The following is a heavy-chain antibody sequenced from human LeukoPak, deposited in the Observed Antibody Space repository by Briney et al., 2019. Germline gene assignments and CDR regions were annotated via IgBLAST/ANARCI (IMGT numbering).Heavy chain of an antibody. CDR3: ARATYDILTGYLHHFDY. D-gene: IGHD3-9*01. CDR2: IYYSGST. CDR1: GGSISSYY. V-gene: IGHV4-59*12. Sequence: SETLSLTCTVSGGSISSYYWSWIRQPPGKGLEWIGYIYYSGSTNYNPSLKSRVTISVDTSKNQFSLKLSSVTAADTAVYYCARATYDILTGYLHHFDYWGQGTLVTVSS. J-gene: IGHJ4*02.